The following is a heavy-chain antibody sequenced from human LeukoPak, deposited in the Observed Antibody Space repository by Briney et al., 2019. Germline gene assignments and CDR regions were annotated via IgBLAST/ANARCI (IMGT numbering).Heavy chain of an antibody. Sequence: GASVTVSCKASGYTFTGYYMHWVRRAPGQGLEWMGWINPNSGGTNYAQKFQGRVTMTRDTSISTAYMELSRLRSDDTAVYYCARDRDDFWSGYYTGSFDYWGQGTLVTVSS. D-gene: IGHD3-3*01. J-gene: IGHJ4*02. CDR1: GYTFTGYY. V-gene: IGHV1-2*02. CDR3: ARDRDDFWSGYYTGSFDY. CDR2: INPNSGGT.